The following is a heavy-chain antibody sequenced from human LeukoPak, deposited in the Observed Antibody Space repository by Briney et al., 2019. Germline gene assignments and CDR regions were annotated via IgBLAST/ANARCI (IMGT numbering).Heavy chain of an antibody. Sequence: GGSLRLSCAASGFTFSSYAMHWVRQAPGKGLEWVAVISYDGSNKYYADSVKGRFTISRDNSRNTLYLQMNSLRAEDTAVYYCAREGTIFGVVIPHYFDYWGQGTLVTVSS. CDR3: AREGTIFGVVIPHYFDY. D-gene: IGHD3-3*01. CDR2: ISYDGSNK. J-gene: IGHJ4*02. V-gene: IGHV3-30*04. CDR1: GFTFSSYA.